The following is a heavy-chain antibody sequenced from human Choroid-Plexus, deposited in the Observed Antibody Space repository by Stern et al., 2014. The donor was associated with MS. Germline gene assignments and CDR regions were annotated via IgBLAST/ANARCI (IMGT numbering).Heavy chain of an antibody. CDR1: GFTFGSCD. CDR2: VPYDGSNK. CDR3: AKDRQYLTFFFDH. Sequence: VQLVESGGGVVQPGRPLRVSCVASGFTFGSCDMHWVRQAPGKGLEWVAGVPYDGSNKYYAGSVKGRFTISRDNSLNSLYMQMSSLRPEDTAVYFCAKDRQYLTFFFDHWGQGSLVTVSS. D-gene: IGHD2/OR15-2a*01. V-gene: IGHV3-30*18. J-gene: IGHJ5*02.